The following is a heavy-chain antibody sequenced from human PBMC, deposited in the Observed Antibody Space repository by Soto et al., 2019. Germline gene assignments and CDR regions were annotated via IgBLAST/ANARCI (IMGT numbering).Heavy chain of an antibody. CDR3: ARDGIGFGY. V-gene: IGHV1-2*02. CDR2: INPNPNSGGT. J-gene: IGHJ4*02. Sequence: QVQLVQSGAEVKKPAASVKVSCKASGYTFSGYHMHWVRQAPGQGLEWMGWINPNPNSGGTKYAQKFQGRVTMTRDTSISTVYMELRRMRSDDTAIYYCARDGIGFGYWGQGTLVTVSS. D-gene: IGHD3-3*01. CDR1: GYTFSGYH.